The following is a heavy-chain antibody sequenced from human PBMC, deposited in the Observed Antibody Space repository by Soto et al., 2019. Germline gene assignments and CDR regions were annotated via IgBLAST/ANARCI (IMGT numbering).Heavy chain of an antibody. CDR1: GFTFSSYG. V-gene: IGHV3-33*01. CDR2: IWYDGSDK. CDR3: ASGKGYYYYYMDV. J-gene: IGHJ6*03. Sequence: GGSLRLSCAASGFTFSSYGMHWGRQAPGKGLEWVAVIWYDGSDKYYADSVKGRFTISRDNSKNTLYLQMNSLRAEDTAVYYCASGKGYYYYYMDVWGKGTTVTV.